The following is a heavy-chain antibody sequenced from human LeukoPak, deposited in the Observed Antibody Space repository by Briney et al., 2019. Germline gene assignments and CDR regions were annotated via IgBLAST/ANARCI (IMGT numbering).Heavy chain of an antibody. V-gene: IGHV3-23*01. CDR3: ATYSSGWYGGFDY. CDR2: ISGSGGST. Sequence: GGSLRLSCAASGFTFSSYAMSWVRQAPGKGLEWVSAISGSGGSTYYADSVKGRFTISRDNSKNTLYPQMNSLRAEDTAVYYCATYSSGWYGGFDYWGQGTLVTVSS. D-gene: IGHD6-19*01. J-gene: IGHJ4*02. CDR1: GFTFSSYA.